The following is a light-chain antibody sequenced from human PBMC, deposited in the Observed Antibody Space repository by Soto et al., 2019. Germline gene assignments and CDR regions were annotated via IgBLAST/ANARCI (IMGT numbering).Light chain of an antibody. CDR3: LQHNSPPLT. CDR2: AAS. Sequence: DIQMTQSPSSLSASVGDRVTITCRASQGIRSFLVWYQQKPGKAPKRLIYAASSLQSGVPSSFSGTGSGTEFTPTINHLQPEDFATYYCLQHNSPPLTFGQGTKLEIK. J-gene: IGKJ2*01. V-gene: IGKV1-17*02. CDR1: QGIRSF.